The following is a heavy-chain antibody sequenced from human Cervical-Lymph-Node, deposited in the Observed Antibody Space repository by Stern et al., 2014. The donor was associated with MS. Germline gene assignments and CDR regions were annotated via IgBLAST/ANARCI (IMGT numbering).Heavy chain of an antibody. CDR3: AHSIWGAVFGP. D-gene: IGHD3-16*01. J-gene: IGHJ5*02. CDR1: GFALSTSGVG. V-gene: IGHV2-5*02. CDR2: VYWDDDK. Sequence: EESGPTLVKPTQTLTLNCTFSGFALSTSGVGVGWLRQPPGKALEWLALVYWDDDKRFSPSLKSRLTITKDSSKNQVVLTMTNMDPVDTATYYCAHSIWGAVFGPWGQGTLVTVSS.